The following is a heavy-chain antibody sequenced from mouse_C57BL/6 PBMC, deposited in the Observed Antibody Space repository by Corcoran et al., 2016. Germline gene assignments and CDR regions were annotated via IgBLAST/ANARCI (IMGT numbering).Heavy chain of an antibody. D-gene: IGHD1-1*02. CDR3: AGGSRIYWYFDV. Sequence: EVQLQQSGAELVKPGASVKLSCTAAGFNIKDYYMHWVKQRTEQGLEWIGRIDPEDGETKYAPKFQGKATRTADTSSNTAYLQLSSLTSEDTAVDYCAGGSRIYWYFDVWGTGTTVTVSS. CDR1: GFNIKDYY. V-gene: IGHV14-2*01. CDR2: IDPEDGET. J-gene: IGHJ1*03.